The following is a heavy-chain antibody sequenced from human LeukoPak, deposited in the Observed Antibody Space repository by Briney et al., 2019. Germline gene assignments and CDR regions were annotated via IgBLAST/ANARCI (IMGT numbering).Heavy chain of an antibody. CDR3: ARDEVFGMVRGVIGPTDY. V-gene: IGHV1-69*04. CDR2: IIPILGIA. Sequence: ASVKVSCKASGGTFSSYAISWVRQAPGQGLEWMGRIIPILGIANYAQKFQGRVTITADKSTSTAYMELSSLRSEDTAVYYCARDEVFGMVRGVIGPTDYWGQGTLVTVSS. D-gene: IGHD3-10*01. J-gene: IGHJ4*02. CDR1: GGTFSSYA.